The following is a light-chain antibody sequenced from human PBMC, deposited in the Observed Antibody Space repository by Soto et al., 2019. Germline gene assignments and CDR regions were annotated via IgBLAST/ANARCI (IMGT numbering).Light chain of an antibody. J-gene: IGKJ5*01. V-gene: IGKV1D-12*01. CDR1: QDIVAY. Sequence: DNQVTQSPSSVSASVGDRVTITCRASQDIVAYLAWYQHRPGRAPELLIRAASTLQSGVPSRFSGSGSGTDFTLTINSLQPEDFATYYCQQAYSFPITFGQGTRLEIK. CDR2: AAS. CDR3: QQAYSFPIT.